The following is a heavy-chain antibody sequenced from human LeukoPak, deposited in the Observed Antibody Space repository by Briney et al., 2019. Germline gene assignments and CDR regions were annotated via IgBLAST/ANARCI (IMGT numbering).Heavy chain of an antibody. V-gene: IGHV3-30*14. CDR3: ARSLATSYYFMDV. CDR2: ISYDGCNK. Sequence: GSSLRLSCAASGFNFSNYAMHWVRQAPPKGREGVAVISYDGCNKFYADSVKGRFTIYRDNSKDTLHLQMNSLRAEDTAVYYCARSLATSYYFMDVWGKGTTVTVSS. J-gene: IGHJ6*03. D-gene: IGHD5-12*01. CDR1: GFNFSNYA.